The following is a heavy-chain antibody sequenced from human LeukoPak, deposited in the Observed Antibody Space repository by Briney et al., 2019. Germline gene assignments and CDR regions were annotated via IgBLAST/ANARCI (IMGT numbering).Heavy chain of an antibody. CDR2: INPNSGGT. J-gene: IGHJ5*02. CDR3: ARAGGRSWFDP. CDR1: GGTFSSYA. V-gene: IGHV1-2*02. Sequence: ASVKVSCKASGGTFSSYAISWVRQAPGQGLEWMGWINPNSGGTNYAQRSQGRVTMTRDTSISTAYMELSRLRSDDTAVYYCARAGGRSWFDPWGQGTLVTVSS.